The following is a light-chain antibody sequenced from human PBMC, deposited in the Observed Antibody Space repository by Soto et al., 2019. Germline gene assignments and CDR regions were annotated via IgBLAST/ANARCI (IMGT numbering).Light chain of an antibody. Sequence: DVVLTQSPVTLAVTPGEPASISCRSSLSLLHPNGNTFLHWYFQKPGQSPQLLIYLASKRASGVPDRFSGSGSVTDYTLKISSLEAEDAGIYYCMQSLQSPPTFGGGTKVDMK. CDR2: LAS. CDR1: LSLLHPNGNTF. V-gene: IGKV2-28*01. J-gene: IGKJ4*01. CDR3: MQSLQSPPT.